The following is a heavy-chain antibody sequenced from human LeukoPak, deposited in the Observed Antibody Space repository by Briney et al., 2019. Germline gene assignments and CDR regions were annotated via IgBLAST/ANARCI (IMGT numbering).Heavy chain of an antibody. D-gene: IGHD3-22*01. J-gene: IGHJ5*02. V-gene: IGHV3-48*03. CDR1: GFTFSSYE. Sequence: GGSLRLSCAVSGFTFSSYEMNWVRQAPGKGLEWLSYISSSGRTFYYADSVKGRFTISRDNAKNTLNLQMNSLRAEDTAVYYCARDLGQYYDTSDNWFDPWGQGTLVTVSS. CDR2: ISSSGRTF. CDR3: ARDLGQYYDTSDNWFDP.